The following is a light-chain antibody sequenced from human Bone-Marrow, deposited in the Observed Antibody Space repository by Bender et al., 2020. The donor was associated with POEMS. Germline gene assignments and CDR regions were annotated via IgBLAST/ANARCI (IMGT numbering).Light chain of an antibody. CDR2: NTD. CDR1: ISNIGAGFG. CDR3: QSYDISLSAWV. J-gene: IGLJ3*02. V-gene: IGLV1-40*01. Sequence: QSVLTQPPSVSGAPGQRVTISCTGSISNIGAGFGVNWYQHLPGTAPKLLIYNTDKRPSGVPDRFSGSESGTSASLVITGLRTEDEADYYCQSYDISLSAWVFGGGTRLTVL.